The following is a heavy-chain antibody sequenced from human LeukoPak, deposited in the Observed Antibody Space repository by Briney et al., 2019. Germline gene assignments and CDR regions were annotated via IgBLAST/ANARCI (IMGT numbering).Heavy chain of an antibody. V-gene: IGHV3-48*04. CDR3: ERDPSYGSSWYYYMDV. D-gene: IGHD6-13*01. J-gene: IGHJ6*03. CDR1: EFTFVRYA. Sequence: GSLRLSCAASEFTFVRYAMNWVRQAPGKGLEWVSYISSSSFKIGYADSVKGRFTTSRDNSKNSLYLQMDSLRVEDTAVYYCERDPSYGSSWYYYMDVWGKGTTVTVSS. CDR2: ISSSSFKI.